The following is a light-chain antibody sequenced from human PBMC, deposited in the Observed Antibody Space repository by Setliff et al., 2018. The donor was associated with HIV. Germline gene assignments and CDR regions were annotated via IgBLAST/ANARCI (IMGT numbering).Light chain of an antibody. J-gene: IGLJ2*01. CDR2: DDS. V-gene: IGLV3-21*03. Sequence: SYELTQPPSVSVAPGKTARIICGGNNFGSKIVHWYQQRPGQAPVLVVFDDSDRPSGIPERFSGSNSGNTATLTISRVEAGDEADYYCQAWDSSSVVFGGGTKVTVL. CDR3: QAWDSSSVV. CDR1: NFGSKI.